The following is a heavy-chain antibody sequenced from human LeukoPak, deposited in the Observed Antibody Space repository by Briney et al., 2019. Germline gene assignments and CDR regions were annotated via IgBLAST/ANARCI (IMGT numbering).Heavy chain of an antibody. D-gene: IGHD3-22*01. CDR1: GYTFTSYG. CDR2: ISAYNGNT. J-gene: IGHJ3*02. Sequence: ASVKVSCKASGYTFTSYGISWVRQAPGQGLEWMGWISAYNGNTNYAQKLQGRVTMTTDTSTSTAYMELRSLRSDDTAVYYCARERLYPITMIVVEVGSDAFDIWGQGTMVTVSS. CDR3: ARERLYPITMIVVEVGSDAFDI. V-gene: IGHV1-18*01.